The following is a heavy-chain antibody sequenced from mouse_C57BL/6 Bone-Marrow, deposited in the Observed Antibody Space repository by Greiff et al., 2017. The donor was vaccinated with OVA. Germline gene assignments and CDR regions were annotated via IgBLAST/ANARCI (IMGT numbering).Heavy chain of an antibody. J-gene: IGHJ3*01. CDR1: GYTFTDYY. CDR2: IFPGSGST. D-gene: IGHD2-1*01. Sequence: VKLMESGPELVKPGASVKISCKASGYTFTDYYINWVKQRPGQGLEWIGWIFPGSGSTYYNEKFKGKATLTVDKSSSTAYMLLSSLTSEDSAVYFCARYYGNFAWFAYWGQGTLVTVSA. V-gene: IGHV1-75*01. CDR3: ARYYGNFAWFAY.